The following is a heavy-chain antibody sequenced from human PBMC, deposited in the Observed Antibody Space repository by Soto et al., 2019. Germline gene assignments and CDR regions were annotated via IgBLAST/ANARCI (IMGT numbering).Heavy chain of an antibody. V-gene: IGHV4-34*01. CDR1: GGSISGYY. J-gene: IGHJ4*02. CDR3: ARGSRTARLYFDY. D-gene: IGHD5-18*01. CDR2: INHSGST. Sequence: SETLSLTCTVSGGSISGYYWSWIRQPPGKGLEWIGEINHSGSTNYNPSLKSRVTISVDTSKNQFSLKLSSVTAADTAVYYCARGSRTARLYFDYWGQGTLVTVSS.